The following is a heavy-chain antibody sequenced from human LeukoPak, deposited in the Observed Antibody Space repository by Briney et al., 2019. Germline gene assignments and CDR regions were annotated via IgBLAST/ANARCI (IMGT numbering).Heavy chain of an antibody. CDR3: ARDWYCSSSICYTDRNWFDP. D-gene: IGHD2-2*02. CDR1: GFTFSDYY. J-gene: IGHJ5*02. CDR2: ISTTSTYA. Sequence: GGPLRLSCAASGFTFSDYYMSWIRQAPGKGLEWVSYISTTSTYADYADSVKGRFTISRDNAKNSLYLQMNSLRPEDKAVYYCARDWYCSSSICYTDRNWFDPWGQGTLVTVSS. V-gene: IGHV3-11*05.